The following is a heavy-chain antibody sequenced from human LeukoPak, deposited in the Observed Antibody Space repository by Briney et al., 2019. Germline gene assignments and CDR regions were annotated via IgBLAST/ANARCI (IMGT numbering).Heavy chain of an antibody. CDR3: ARGGSDYDFWSGYRYYYYMDV. Sequence: VASVKVSCKASGGTFSSYAISWVRQAPGQGLEWMGGIIPIFGIANYAQKFQGRVTITTDESTSTAYMELSSLRSEDTAVYYCARGGSDYDFWSGYRYYYYMDVWGKGTTVTVSS. D-gene: IGHD3-3*01. CDR1: GGTFSSYA. CDR2: IIPIFGIA. V-gene: IGHV1-69*05. J-gene: IGHJ6*03.